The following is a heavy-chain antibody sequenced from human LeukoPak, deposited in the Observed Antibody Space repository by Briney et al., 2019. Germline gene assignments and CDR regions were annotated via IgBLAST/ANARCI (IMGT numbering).Heavy chain of an antibody. D-gene: IGHD2-2*01. CDR1: GFTFSTYS. V-gene: IGHV3-48*04. CDR3: AREGSAADDFDY. Sequence: GGSLRLSCAASGFTFSTYSMNWVRQAPGKGLEWVSYISTSSGTMYYADSVKGRFTISRDNAQNSLYLQMNSLTAEDTAVYYCAREGSAADDFDYWGQGTLVTVSS. J-gene: IGHJ4*02. CDR2: ISTSSGTM.